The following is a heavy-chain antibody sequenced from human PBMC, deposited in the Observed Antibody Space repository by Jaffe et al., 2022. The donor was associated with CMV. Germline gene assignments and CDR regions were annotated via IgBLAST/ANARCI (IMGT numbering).Heavy chain of an antibody. CDR2: ISGSGGST. V-gene: IGHV3-23*01. D-gene: IGHD3-3*01. J-gene: IGHJ6*02. CDR3: AKGHRPRGAIFGVVIKTYYYYYGMDV. CDR1: GFTFSSYA. Sequence: EVQLLESGGGLVQPGGSLRLSCAASGFTFSSYAMSWVRQAPGKGLEWVSAISGSGGSTYYADSVKGRFTISRDNSKNTLYLQMNSLRAEDTAVYYCAKGHRPRGAIFGVVIKTYYYYYGMDVWGQGTTVTVSS.